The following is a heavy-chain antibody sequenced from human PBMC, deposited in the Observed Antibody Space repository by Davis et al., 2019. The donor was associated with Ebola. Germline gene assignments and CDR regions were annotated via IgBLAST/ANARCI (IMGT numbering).Heavy chain of an antibody. V-gene: IGHV4-39*07. Sequence: MPSETLSLTCTVSGGSISSSSYYWGWIRQPPGKGLEWIGSIYYSGSTYYNPSLKSRVTISVDTSKNQFSLKLSSVTAADTAVYYCASLLYDFYYYGMDVWGKGTTVTVSS. CDR1: GGSISSSSYY. J-gene: IGHJ6*04. D-gene: IGHD3-3*01. CDR3: ASLLYDFYYYGMDV. CDR2: IYYSGST.